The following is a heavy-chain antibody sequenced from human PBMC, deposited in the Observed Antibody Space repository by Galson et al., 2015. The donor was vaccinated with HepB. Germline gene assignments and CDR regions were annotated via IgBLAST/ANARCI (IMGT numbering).Heavy chain of an antibody. CDR3: AKASATSFYDILTAPDY. D-gene: IGHD3-9*01. V-gene: IGHV3-23*01. Sequence: SLRLSCAASGFTFSSYGMFWVRQAPGKGLEWVSVISGGGSNTNYEDSVKGRFTISRDNSKNTLYLQMNSLRAADTAVYYCAKASATSFYDILTAPDYWGQGTLVTVSS. CDR2: ISGGGSNT. J-gene: IGHJ4*02. CDR1: GFTFSSYG.